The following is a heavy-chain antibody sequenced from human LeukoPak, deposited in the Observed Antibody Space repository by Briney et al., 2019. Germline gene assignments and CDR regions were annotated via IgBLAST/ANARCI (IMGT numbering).Heavy chain of an antibody. CDR3: ASDPGRSTTGRFDY. Sequence: GGSLRLSCAASGFPFDSYTLNWFRQAPGKGLEWVSSISSSSAYIYYADSVRRRFTISRDNAKNSLYLQMNSLRAEDTAVFYCASDPGRSTTGRFDYWGQGTLVTVSS. CDR2: ISSSSAYI. CDR1: GFPFDSYT. D-gene: IGHD1-1*01. J-gene: IGHJ4*02. V-gene: IGHV3-21*01.